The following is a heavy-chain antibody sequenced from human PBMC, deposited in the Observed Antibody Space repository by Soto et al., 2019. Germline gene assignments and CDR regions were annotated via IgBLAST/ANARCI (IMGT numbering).Heavy chain of an antibody. CDR3: ARDSDCGGDCYWGGAFDI. J-gene: IGHJ3*02. CDR2: IYYSGST. CDR1: GGSISSGGYY. V-gene: IGHV4-31*03. D-gene: IGHD2-21*01. Sequence: QVQLQESGPGLVKPSQTLSLTCTVSGGSISSGGYYWSWIRQHPGKGLEWIGYIYYSGSTYYNPSLKSRVTISVDTSKNQFSLKLSSVTAADTAVYYCARDSDCGGDCYWGGAFDIWGQGTMVTVSS.